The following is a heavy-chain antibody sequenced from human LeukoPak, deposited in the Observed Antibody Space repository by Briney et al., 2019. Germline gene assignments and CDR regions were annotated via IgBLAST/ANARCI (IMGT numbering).Heavy chain of an antibody. CDR1: GFPFSIYE. CDR2: IGSSGTTI. V-gene: IGHV3-48*03. D-gene: IGHD6-19*01. Sequence: GGSLRLSCAVSGFPFSIYEMNWVRQAPGKGLEWVSNIGSSGTTIYYADSVKGRFSISRDNAKSSLYLQMNSLRVEDTAVYYCALLAVASDFDYWGQGALVTVSS. CDR3: ALLAVASDFDY. J-gene: IGHJ4*02.